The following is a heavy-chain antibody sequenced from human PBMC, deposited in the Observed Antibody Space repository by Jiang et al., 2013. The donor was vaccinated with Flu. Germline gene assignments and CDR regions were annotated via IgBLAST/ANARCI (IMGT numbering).Heavy chain of an antibody. Sequence: VQLLESGGGVVQPGRSLRLSCAASGFTFSSYAMHWVRQAPGKGLEWVAVISYDGSNKYYADSVKGRFTISRDNSKNTLYLQMNSLRAEDTAVYYCARDFDILTGYYITYYFDYWAREPWSPSPQ. CDR2: ISYDGSNK. D-gene: IGHD3-9*01. CDR3: ARDFDILTGYYITYYFDY. J-gene: IGHJ4*02. V-gene: IGHV3-30-3*01. CDR1: GFTFSSYA.